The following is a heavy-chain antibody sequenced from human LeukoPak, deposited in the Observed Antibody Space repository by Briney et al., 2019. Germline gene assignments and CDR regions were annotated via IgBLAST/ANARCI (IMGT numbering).Heavy chain of an antibody. CDR2: IYYSGST. CDR1: GGSISSYY. D-gene: IGHD3-3*01. J-gene: IGHJ3*02. Sequence: SETLSLTCTVSGGSISSYYWSWIRQPPGKGLEWIGYIYYSGSTNYNPSLKSRVTISVDTSKNQFSLKLSSVTAADTAVYYCARESHHDFWSGYYKGGHDAFDIWGQGTMVTVSS. CDR3: ARESHHDFWSGYYKGGHDAFDI. V-gene: IGHV4-59*01.